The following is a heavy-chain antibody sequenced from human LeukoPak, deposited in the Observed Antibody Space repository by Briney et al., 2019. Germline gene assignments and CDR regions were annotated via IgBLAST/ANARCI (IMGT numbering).Heavy chain of an antibody. CDR2: IYYSGSI. J-gene: IGHJ5*02. Sequence: PSETLSLTCTVSGGSLSSYYWSWIRQPPGKGLEWFGYIYYSGSINYNPSLKRRGTVSVDTSKNQFSLKLSSVTAADTAVYYCARWMDLSGGSCYSLYLNHNWFDPWGQGTLVTVSS. V-gene: IGHV4-59*01. D-gene: IGHD2-15*01. CDR3: ARWMDLSGGSCYSLYLNHNWFDP. CDR1: GGSLSSYY.